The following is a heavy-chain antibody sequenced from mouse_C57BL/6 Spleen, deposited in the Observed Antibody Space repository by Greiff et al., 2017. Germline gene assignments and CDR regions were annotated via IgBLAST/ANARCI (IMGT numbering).Heavy chain of an antibody. Sequence: QVQLQQPGAELVKPGASVKLSCKASGYTFTSYWITWVKQRPGQGLEWIGDIYPGSGSTNYNEKFKSKATLTVDTSSSTAYMQLSSLTSEDSAVYYCASYSNYWAMDYWGQGTSVTVSS. J-gene: IGHJ4*01. CDR1: GYTFTSYW. D-gene: IGHD2-5*01. CDR3: ASYSNYWAMDY. CDR2: IYPGSGST. V-gene: IGHV1-55*01.